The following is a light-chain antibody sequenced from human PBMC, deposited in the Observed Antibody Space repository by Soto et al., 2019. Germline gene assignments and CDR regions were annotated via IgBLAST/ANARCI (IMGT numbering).Light chain of an antibody. CDR1: QTVTGTF. J-gene: IGKJ1*01. V-gene: IGKV3-20*01. CDR3: QQYNFWPRS. CDR2: GAS. Sequence: EIVLTQSPGILSLSPGERATLSCRASQTVTGTFLVWFQQKPGQAPRLLMYGASRRATGIPDRFSGSGSGTDFTLTISRLEPEDFAVYYCQQYNFWPRSFGQGTKVEIK.